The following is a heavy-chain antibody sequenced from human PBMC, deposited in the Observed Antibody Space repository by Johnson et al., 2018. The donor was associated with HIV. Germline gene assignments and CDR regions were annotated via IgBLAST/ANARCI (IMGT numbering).Heavy chain of an antibody. D-gene: IGHD3-3*01. CDR2: IKSKTDGGTA. CDR1: GFTFSNAW. CDR3: ARGAPWSGSDAFDI. V-gene: IGHV3-15*05. J-gene: IGHJ3*02. Sequence: EQLVESGGGLVKPGGSLRLSCAASGFTFSNAWMSWVRQAPGKGLEWIGRIKSKTDGGTADYPAPMKGRFTISRDNAKNSLYLQMNSLRAEDTALYYCARGAPWSGSDAFDIWGQGTMVTVSS.